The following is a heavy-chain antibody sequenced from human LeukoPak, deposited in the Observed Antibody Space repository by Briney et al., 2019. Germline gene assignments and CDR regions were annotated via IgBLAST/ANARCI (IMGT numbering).Heavy chain of an antibody. V-gene: IGHV3-23*01. CDR2: ISASGGIT. CDR1: GFSFSRYA. CDR3: ANVYYYGSGSYESRYFDY. D-gene: IGHD3-10*01. J-gene: IGHJ4*02. Sequence: GGSLRLSCAASGFSFSRYAMSWVRDAPGKGLEWVSAISASGGITYYADSVKGRFTLSRDNSKNTLYLQMNSLRAEDTAVYFCANVYYYGSGSYESRYFDYWGQGTLVTVSS.